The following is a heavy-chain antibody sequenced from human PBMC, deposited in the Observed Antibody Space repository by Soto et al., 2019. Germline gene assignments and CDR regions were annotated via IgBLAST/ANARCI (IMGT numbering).Heavy chain of an antibody. D-gene: IGHD3-3*01. CDR1: GGTFSSYA. V-gene: IGHV1-69*05. Sequence: GASVKVSCKASGGTFSSYAISWVRQAPGQGLEWMGGIIPIFGTANYAQKLQGRVTMTTDTSTSTAYMELRSLRSDDTAVYYCARVFGGVLRFLEWLTHYGMDVWGQGTTVTVSS. CDR3: ARVFGGVLRFLEWLTHYGMDV. CDR2: IIPIFGTA. J-gene: IGHJ6*02.